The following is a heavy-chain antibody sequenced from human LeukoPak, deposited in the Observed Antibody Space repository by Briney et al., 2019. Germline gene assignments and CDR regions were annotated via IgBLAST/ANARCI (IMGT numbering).Heavy chain of an antibody. V-gene: IGHV7-4-1*02. CDR2: INTNTGNP. D-gene: IGHD1-26*01. CDR3: ARDYLVGATELLDLYYFDY. Sequence: ASVKVSCKASGYTFTSYTMNWVRQAPGQGLWWMGWINTNTGNPTYAQGFTGRFVFSLDTSVSTAYLQINSLKAEDTAVYYCARDYLVGATELLDLYYFDYWDQGTLVTVSS. CDR1: GYTFTSYT. J-gene: IGHJ4*02.